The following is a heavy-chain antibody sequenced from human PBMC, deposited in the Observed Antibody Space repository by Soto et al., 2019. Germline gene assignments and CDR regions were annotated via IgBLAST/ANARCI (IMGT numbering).Heavy chain of an antibody. CDR1: GYTFTSYY. Sequence: GASVKVSCKASGYTFTSYYMHWVRQAPGQGLEWMGIINPSGGSTSYAQKFQGRVTMTRDTSTSTVYMELSGLRSEDTAVYYCARDYYDSSPTGAFDIWGQGTMVTVSS. D-gene: IGHD3-22*01. CDR2: INPSGGST. J-gene: IGHJ3*02. V-gene: IGHV1-46*01. CDR3: ARDYYDSSPTGAFDI.